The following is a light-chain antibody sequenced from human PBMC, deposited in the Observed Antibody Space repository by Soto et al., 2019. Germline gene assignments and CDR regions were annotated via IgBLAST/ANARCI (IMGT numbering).Light chain of an antibody. V-gene: IGKV1-9*01. CDR2: AAS. CDR1: QGISSY. Sequence: DIQLTQSPSLLSASVGDRVTITCRASQGISSYLAWYQQKPGKAPKLLIYAASTLQSGVPSRFSGSESGTEFTLTISSLQPEDFATYYCQQLNTFPFTFGGGTKVEIK. J-gene: IGKJ4*01. CDR3: QQLNTFPFT.